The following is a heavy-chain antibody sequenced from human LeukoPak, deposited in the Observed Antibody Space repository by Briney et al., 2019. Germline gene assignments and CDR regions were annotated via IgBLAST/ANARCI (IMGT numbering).Heavy chain of an antibody. CDR2: IKEDGSEK. J-gene: IGHJ4*02. CDR1: GFTLSHYW. Sequence: GGSLRLSCAPSGFTLSHYWMSWVRQAPGKGLEWVANIKEDGSEKYYVDSVKGRFTISRDNAKNSLSLQVNSLRAEDTAVYYCARSRSGYYEDYWGQGTLVTVSS. V-gene: IGHV3-7*01. D-gene: IGHD3-22*01. CDR3: ARSRSGYYEDY.